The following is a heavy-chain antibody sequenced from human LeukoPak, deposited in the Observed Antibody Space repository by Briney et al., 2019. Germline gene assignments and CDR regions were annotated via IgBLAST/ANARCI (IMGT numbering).Heavy chain of an antibody. CDR2: IYFSGTT. CDR3: ARRYWFDP. CDR1: GDSLSSGSFY. J-gene: IGHJ5*02. V-gene: IGHV4-39*01. Sequence: TSETLSLTCTVSGDSLSSGSFYWGWIRQPPGKGLEWLGTIYFSGTTYYNPSLQSRVTISVDTSKNQFSLRLSSVTAADTAVYYCARRYWFDPWGQGTLVTVSS.